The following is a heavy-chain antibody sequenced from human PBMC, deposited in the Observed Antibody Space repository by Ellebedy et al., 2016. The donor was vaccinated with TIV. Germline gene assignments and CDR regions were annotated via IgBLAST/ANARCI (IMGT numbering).Heavy chain of an antibody. CDR2: INHSGST. D-gene: IGHD6-19*01. CDR3: ARDRGAVAGTSDY. CDR1: GGSFSGYY. V-gene: IGHV4-34*01. Sequence: MPSETLSLTCAVYGGSFSGYYWSWIRQPPGEGLEWIGEINHSGSTNYNPSLKSRVTISVDTSKNQFSLKLSSVTAADTAVYYCARDRGAVAGTSDYWGQGTLVTVSS. J-gene: IGHJ4*02.